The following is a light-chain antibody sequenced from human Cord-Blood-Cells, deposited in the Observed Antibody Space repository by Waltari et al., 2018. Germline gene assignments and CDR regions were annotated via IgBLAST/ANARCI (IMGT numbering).Light chain of an antibody. V-gene: IGLV2-14*03. CDR2: DVS. Sequence: QSALTQPASVSGSPGQSITISCTGTCSDVGGYNYVSWYQQHPGKAPKRMIYDVSNRPSGVSNRFSGSKSGNTAALTISGLQAEDEADYYCSSYTSSSTWVFGGGTKLTVL. J-gene: IGLJ3*02. CDR1: CSDVGGYNY. CDR3: SSYTSSSTWV.